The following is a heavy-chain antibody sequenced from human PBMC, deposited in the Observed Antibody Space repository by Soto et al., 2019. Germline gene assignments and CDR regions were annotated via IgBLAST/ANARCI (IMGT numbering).Heavy chain of an antibody. Sequence: QVQLVQSGAEVKKPGASVKVSCKASGYTFTSYAMHWVRQAPGQRLEWMGWINAGNGNTKYSQKFQGRVTITRDTSASTDYMELSSLRSEDTAVYYCARPSGYYFFDYCGQGTLVTVAS. V-gene: IGHV1-3*01. J-gene: IGHJ4*02. CDR2: INAGNGNT. CDR3: ARPSGYYFFDY. D-gene: IGHD3-3*01. CDR1: GYTFTSYA.